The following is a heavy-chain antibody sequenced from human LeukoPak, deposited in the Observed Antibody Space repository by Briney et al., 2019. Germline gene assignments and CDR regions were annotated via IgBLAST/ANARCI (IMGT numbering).Heavy chain of an antibody. V-gene: IGHV4-34*01. CDR3: ATVDYYDSSGYYPNDAFDI. CDR2: INHSGST. Sequence: SETLSLTCAAYGGSFSGYYWSWIRQPPGKGLEWIGEINHSGSTNYNPSLKSRVTISVDMSKNQFSLKLSSVTAADTAVYYCATVDYYDSSGYYPNDAFDIWGQGTMVTVSS. J-gene: IGHJ3*02. D-gene: IGHD3-22*01. CDR1: GGSFSGYY.